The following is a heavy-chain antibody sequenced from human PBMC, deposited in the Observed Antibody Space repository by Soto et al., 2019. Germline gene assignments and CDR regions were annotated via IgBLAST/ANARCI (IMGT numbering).Heavy chain of an antibody. D-gene: IGHD3-9*01. V-gene: IGHV4-59*08. CDR1: GGSISSGY. J-gene: IGHJ6*02. Sequence: SETLSLTCSVSGGSISSGYWTWIRHPPGKGLEWIGYIYLGGSINYNPSLKSRVTISVDTSKNQFSLKLSSVTAADTAVYYCARLGRSYDILTGYGHYYYGMDVWGQGTTVTVSS. CDR2: IYLGGSI. CDR3: ARLGRSYDILTGYGHYYYGMDV.